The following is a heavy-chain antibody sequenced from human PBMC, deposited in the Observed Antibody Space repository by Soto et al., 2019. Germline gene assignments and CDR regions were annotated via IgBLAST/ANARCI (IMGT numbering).Heavy chain of an antibody. CDR1: GYTFTSYY. V-gene: IGHV1-46*01. Sequence: ASVKVSCKASGYTFTSYYMHWVRQAPGQGLEWMGIINPSGGSTSYAQKFQGRVTMTRDTSTSTVYMELSSLRSEDTAVYYCARDRLYDILTGNLTASDAFDIWGQGTMVTVSS. D-gene: IGHD3-9*01. CDR3: ARDRLYDILTGNLTASDAFDI. CDR2: INPSGGST. J-gene: IGHJ3*02.